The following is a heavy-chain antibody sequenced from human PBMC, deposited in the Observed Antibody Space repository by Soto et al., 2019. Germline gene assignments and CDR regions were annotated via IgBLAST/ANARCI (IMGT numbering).Heavy chain of an antibody. CDR3: ASNPGDSSSWYYYYYGMDV. CDR2: IYYSGST. CDR1: GGSISSSSYY. J-gene: IGHJ6*02. D-gene: IGHD6-13*01. V-gene: IGHV4-39*01. Sequence: SETLSLTCTVSGGSISSSSYYWGWIRQPPGKGLEWIGSIYYSGSTYYNPSLKSRVTISVDMSKNQFSLKLSSVTAADTAVYYCASNPGDSSSWYYYYYGMDVWGQGTTVTVSS.